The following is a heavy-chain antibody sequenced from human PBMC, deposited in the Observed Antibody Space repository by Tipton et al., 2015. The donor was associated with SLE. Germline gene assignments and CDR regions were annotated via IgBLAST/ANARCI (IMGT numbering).Heavy chain of an antibody. CDR1: GGSINSYNW. J-gene: IGHJ6*02. V-gene: IGHV4-4*02. Sequence: TLSLTCAVSGGSINSYNWWTWVRQPPGKGLEWIGEIYHSGTTNYNPSLKSRITISLDKSNNHFSLRLSSLTAADTAVCYCARGPDYSNYYFYRMDVWGQGTTVTVSS. D-gene: IGHD4-11*01. CDR3: ARGPDYSNYYFYRMDV. CDR2: IYHSGTT.